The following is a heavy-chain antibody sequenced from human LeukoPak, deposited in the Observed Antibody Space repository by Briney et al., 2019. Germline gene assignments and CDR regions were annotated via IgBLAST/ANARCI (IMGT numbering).Heavy chain of an antibody. J-gene: IGHJ5*02. CDR1: GGSISSSSYY. V-gene: IGHV4-39*01. CDR3: ARRGYCSGGGCYRWFDP. CDR2: IYYSGST. Sequence: SETLSLTCTVSGGSISSSSYYWGWIRQPPGKGLEWIGSIYYSGSTYYNPSLKSRVTISVDTSKNQFSLKLSSVTAADTAVYYCARRGYCSGGGCYRWFDPWGQGTLVTVSP. D-gene: IGHD2-15*01.